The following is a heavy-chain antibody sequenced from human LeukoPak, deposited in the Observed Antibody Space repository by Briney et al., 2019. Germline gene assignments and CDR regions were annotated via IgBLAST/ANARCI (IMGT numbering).Heavy chain of an antibody. CDR1: GYTFTGHY. V-gene: IGHV1-2*02. J-gene: IGHJ5*02. CDR3: ARGLLWFGESQQYNWFDP. CDR2: INPNSGGT. D-gene: IGHD3-10*01. Sequence: ASVKVSCKASGYTFTGHYMHWVRQAPGQGLEWMGWINPNSGGTNYAQKFQGRVTMTRDTSISTAYMELSRLRSDDTAVYYCARGLLWFGESQQYNWFDPWGQGTLVTVSS.